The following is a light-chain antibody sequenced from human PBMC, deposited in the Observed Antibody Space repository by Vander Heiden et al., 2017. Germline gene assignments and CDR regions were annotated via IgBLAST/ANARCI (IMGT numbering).Light chain of an antibody. Sequence: EVVLTQSPATLSLSPVERATLSCRASHSVLNYLAGYQQKPGQPPRLLIYDTYNRATGIPARFSGSGSGTDFTLTISNLEPDDFAVYYCQQRYNWPPLTFGGGTKVE. CDR3: QQRYNWPPLT. J-gene: IGKJ4*01. CDR2: DTY. V-gene: IGKV3-11*01. CDR1: HSVLNY.